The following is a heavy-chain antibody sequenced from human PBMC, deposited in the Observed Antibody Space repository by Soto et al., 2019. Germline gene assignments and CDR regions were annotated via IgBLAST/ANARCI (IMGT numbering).Heavy chain of an antibody. CDR1: GGTFSTSA. D-gene: IGHD5-12*01. V-gene: IGHV1-69*05. CDR2: IMPVLPTP. J-gene: IGHJ6*02. CDR3: ARDKDRLQLGGNYYYILDV. Sequence: VQLEQSGPEVKKPGSSVKVSCKASGGTFSTSALSWVRQAPGQGLEWMGGIMPVLPTPDYAQKFQGRVTXTXDXXTSTAYMELGGLTSDDTAVYYCARDKDRLQLGGNYYYILDVWGQGTAVTVSS.